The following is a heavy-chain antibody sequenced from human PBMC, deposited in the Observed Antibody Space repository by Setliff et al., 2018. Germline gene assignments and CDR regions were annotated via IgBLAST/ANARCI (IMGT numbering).Heavy chain of an antibody. D-gene: IGHD6-19*01. CDR3: ARDTSSDWAAWFDP. Sequence: KTSETLSLTCTVSGGSIVSKSFYWGWMRQPPGRGLEWIGSFYYNTGATYYNPSLEGRGTISVDTSKNQFSLKLSSVTAADTAMYYCARDTSSDWAAWFDPWSQGILVTVSS. CDR1: GGSIVSKSFY. V-gene: IGHV4-39*02. CDR2: FYYNTGAT. J-gene: IGHJ5*02.